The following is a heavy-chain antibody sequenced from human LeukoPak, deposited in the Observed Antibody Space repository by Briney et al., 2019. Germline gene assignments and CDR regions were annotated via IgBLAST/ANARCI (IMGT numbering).Heavy chain of an antibody. CDR2: INHSGST. CDR3: ARRIDY. CDR1: GYSISSGYY. J-gene: IGHJ4*02. Sequence: SETLSLTCAVSGYSISSGYYWGWIRQPPGKGLEWIGEINHSGSTNYNPSLKSRVTISVDTSKNQFSLKLSSVTAADTAVYYCARRIDYWGQGTLVTVSS. V-gene: IGHV4-38-2*01.